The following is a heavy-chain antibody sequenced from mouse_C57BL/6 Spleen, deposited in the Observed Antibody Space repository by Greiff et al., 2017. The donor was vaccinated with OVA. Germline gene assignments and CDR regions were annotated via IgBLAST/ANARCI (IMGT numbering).Heavy chain of an antibody. J-gene: IGHJ1*03. CDR3: ARTATVVDWYFDV. Sequence: EVKLVESGGGLVKPGGSLKLSCAASGFTFSDYEMHWVRQAPEKGLEWVAYISSGSSTIYYADTVKGRFTISRDNAKNTLFLQMTSLRSEDTAMYYCARTATVVDWYFDVWGTGTTVTVSS. CDR2: ISSGSSTI. D-gene: IGHD1-1*01. V-gene: IGHV5-17*01. CDR1: GFTFSDYE.